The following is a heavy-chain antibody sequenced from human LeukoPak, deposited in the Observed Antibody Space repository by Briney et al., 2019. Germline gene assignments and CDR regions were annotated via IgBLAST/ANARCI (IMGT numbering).Heavy chain of an antibody. V-gene: IGHV4-4*02. CDR2: VNLQGST. CDR3: AREGGPYRPLDY. J-gene: IGHJ4*02. CDR1: GGSITNTNY. Sequence: WETLSLTCAVSGGSITNTNYWTWVRHPPGKGLEWIGEVNLQGSTNYNPSLMGRVAISVDTSENHISLQLTSVTAADTAVYYCAREGGPYRPLDYSGQGTLVTLSS.